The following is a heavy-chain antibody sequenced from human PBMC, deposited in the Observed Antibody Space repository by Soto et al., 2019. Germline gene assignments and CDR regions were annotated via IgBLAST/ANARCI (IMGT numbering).Heavy chain of an antibody. Sequence: PSDTLSLTCTVSGGSISSYYWSWIRQPPGKGLEWIGYIYYSGSTNYNPSLKSRVTISVDTSKNQFSLKLSSVTAADTAVYYCARRVDYVWGSYRYSPYFDYWGQGTLVTVS. D-gene: IGHD3-16*02. CDR2: IYYSGST. V-gene: IGHV4-59*08. CDR3: ARRVDYVWGSYRYSPYFDY. CDR1: GGSISSYY. J-gene: IGHJ4*02.